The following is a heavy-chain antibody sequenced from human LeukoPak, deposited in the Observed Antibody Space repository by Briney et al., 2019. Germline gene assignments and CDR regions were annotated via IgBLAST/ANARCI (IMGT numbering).Heavy chain of an antibody. D-gene: IGHD3-3*01. Sequence: ASVKVSCKASGYTFTSHKMHWVRQAPGQGLEWMGIINPSGGSTSYAQKFQGRVTMTTDTSTSTVYMELSSLRSEDTAVYYCASDSRWSGYYLGGYYFYMEVWGKGTTVTVSS. CDR3: ASDSRWSGYYLGGYYFYMEV. J-gene: IGHJ6*03. CDR1: GYTFTSHK. CDR2: INPSGGST. V-gene: IGHV1-46*01.